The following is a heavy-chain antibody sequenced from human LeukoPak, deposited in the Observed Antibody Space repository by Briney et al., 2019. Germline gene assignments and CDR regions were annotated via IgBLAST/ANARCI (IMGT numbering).Heavy chain of an antibody. J-gene: IGHJ6*03. D-gene: IGHD1-26*01. CDR3: ARLGRGYYYYMDV. CDR2: INHSGST. CDR1: GGSFSCYY. Sequence: SETLSLTCAVYGGSFSCYYWSWIRQPPGKGLEWIGEINHSGSTNYNPSLKSRVTISVDTSKNQFSLKLSSVTAADTAVYYCARLGRGYYYYMDVWGKGTTVTISS. V-gene: IGHV4-34*01.